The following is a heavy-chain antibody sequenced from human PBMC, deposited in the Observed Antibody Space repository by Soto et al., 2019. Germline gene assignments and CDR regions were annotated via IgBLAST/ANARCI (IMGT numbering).Heavy chain of an antibody. V-gene: IGHV4-59*01. CDR3: ARGVGQLVRPYYLDY. Sequence: SETLSLSGTVSGDSINRYYWTWVRQTPGKGLEWIEYIYYSGSTNYNPSLKSRVTISVDTSKNQFSLKLSSVTAADTAVYYCARGVGQLVRPYYLDYWGKGILVT. CDR2: IYYSGST. CDR1: GDSINRYY. J-gene: IGHJ4*02. D-gene: IGHD6-6*01.